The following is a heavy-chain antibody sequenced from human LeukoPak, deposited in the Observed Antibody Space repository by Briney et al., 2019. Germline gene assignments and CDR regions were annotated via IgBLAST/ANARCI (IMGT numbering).Heavy chain of an antibody. CDR3: ARPGAVGGHAFDY. V-gene: IGHV1-2*02. J-gene: IGHJ4*02. Sequence: ASVKVSCKASGYTFTGYYMHWVRQAPGQGLERMGWINPNSGGTNYAQKFQGRVTMTRDTSISTTYMELNRLTSDDTAVYHCARPGAVGGHAFDYWGQGALVTVSS. D-gene: IGHD6-19*01. CDR2: INPNSGGT. CDR1: GYTFTGYY.